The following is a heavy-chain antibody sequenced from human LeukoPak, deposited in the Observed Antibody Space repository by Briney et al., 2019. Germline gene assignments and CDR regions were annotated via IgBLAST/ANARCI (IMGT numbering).Heavy chain of an antibody. CDR1: GFTFSSYA. Sequence: GGSLRLSCAASGFTFSSYAMSWVRQAPGKGLEWVSAISGSGGSTYYADSVKGRFTISRDNSKNTLYLQLNSLRAEDTAVYYCAKCEMVRGKEDIWGQGTMVTVSS. CDR2: ISGSGGST. J-gene: IGHJ3*02. CDR3: AKCEMVRGKEDI. D-gene: IGHD3-10*01. V-gene: IGHV3-23*01.